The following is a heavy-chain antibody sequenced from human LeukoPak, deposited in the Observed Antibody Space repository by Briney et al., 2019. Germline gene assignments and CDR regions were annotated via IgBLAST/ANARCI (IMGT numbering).Heavy chain of an antibody. CDR1: GGTFISYA. Sequence: SVKVSCKASGGTFISYAISWVRQAPGQGLEWMGRIIPIFGTANYAQKFHGRVTITTDESTSTAYMELSSLRSEDTAVYYCARESGYYDSSGYLDYWGQGTLVTVSS. J-gene: IGHJ4*02. CDR3: ARESGYYDSSGYLDY. D-gene: IGHD3-22*01. V-gene: IGHV1-69*05. CDR2: IIPIFGTA.